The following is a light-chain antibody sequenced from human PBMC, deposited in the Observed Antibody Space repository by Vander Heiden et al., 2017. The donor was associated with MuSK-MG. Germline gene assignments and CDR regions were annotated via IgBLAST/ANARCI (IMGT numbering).Light chain of an antibody. J-gene: IGLJ3*02. CDR2: EVS. CDR1: SSDVGGYNY. V-gene: IGLV2-14*01. CDR3: SSYTSSSTPWV. Sequence: QSALTQPASVSGSPGPSIPISCTGTSSDVGGYNYVSWYQQQPGKAPKLMIYEVSNRPSGVSNRFSGSKSGNTASLTIAGLQAEDEADYYCSSYTSSSTPWVFGGGTKLTVL.